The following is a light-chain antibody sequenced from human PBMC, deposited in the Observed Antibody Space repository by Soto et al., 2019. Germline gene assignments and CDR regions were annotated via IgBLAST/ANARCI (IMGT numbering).Light chain of an antibody. Sequence: EVVLTQSPGTLSLSPGESATLSCRASQSVRGTYFAWYQQRPGQAPRLLVYGPSVRAAGIPDRFRGSGSRTDFNLTINRVEPEDFAVYYCHQFGMSPFTFGPGTTLDMK. CDR2: GPS. CDR3: HQFGMSPFT. V-gene: IGKV3-20*01. CDR1: QSVRGTY. J-gene: IGKJ3*01.